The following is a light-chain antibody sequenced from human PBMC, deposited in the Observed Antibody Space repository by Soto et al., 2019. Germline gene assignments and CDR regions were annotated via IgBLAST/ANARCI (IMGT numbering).Light chain of an antibody. CDR2: DVS. V-gene: IGLV2-14*01. CDR3: SAYTRSSTYVV. J-gene: IGLJ2*01. CDR1: SSDVGGYNY. Sequence: QSALTQPASVSGSPGQSITISCTGTSSDVGGYNYVSWHQQHPGKAPKLMIYDVSNRPSGVSNRFSGSKSGNTASLTISGLQVEDEADYYCSAYTRSSTYVVFGGGTQLTVL.